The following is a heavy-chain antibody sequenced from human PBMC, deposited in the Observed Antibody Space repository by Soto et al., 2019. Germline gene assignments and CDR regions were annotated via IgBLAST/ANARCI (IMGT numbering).Heavy chain of an antibody. CDR3: TRRADPGIAVD. V-gene: IGHV3-73*02. D-gene: IGHD6-19*01. J-gene: IGHJ4*02. CDR2: IRSKSNSYAT. CDR1: GFTFSGSA. Sequence: EVQLVESGGGLVQPGGSLKLSCAASGFTFSGSAIHWVRQASGRGLEWVGRIRSKSNSYATAYAASVEGRFIVSRDDSKNTAYLQMNSLKTEDTAVYYCTRRADPGIAVDWGQGTLVTVSS.